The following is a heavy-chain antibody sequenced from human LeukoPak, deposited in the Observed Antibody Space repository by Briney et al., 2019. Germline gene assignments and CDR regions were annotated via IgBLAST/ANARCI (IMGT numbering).Heavy chain of an antibody. V-gene: IGHV3-53*01. CDR1: GFTVSSNY. CDR3: ARATYYYDSSGYYLPESLDY. D-gene: IGHD3-22*01. Sequence: PGGSLRLSCAASGFTVSSNYMSWVRQAPGKGLEWVSVIYSGGSTSYADSVKGRFTISRDNFKNTLYLQMTSLRAEDTAVYYCARATYYYDSSGYYLPESLDYWGQGTLVTVSS. J-gene: IGHJ4*02. CDR2: IYSGGST.